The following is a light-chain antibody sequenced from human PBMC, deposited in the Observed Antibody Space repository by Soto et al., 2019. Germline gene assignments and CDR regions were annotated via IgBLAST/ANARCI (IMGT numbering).Light chain of an antibody. Sequence: QSALTQPASVSGSPGQSITISCTGTSRDVGGYNYVSWYQQHPGKAPKLVIYEVSNRPSGVSNRFSGSKSGNTASLTISGLQAEEEADYYCSSYTSSSTPYVFGTGTKLTVL. CDR2: EVS. CDR3: SSYTSSSTPYV. V-gene: IGLV2-14*01. J-gene: IGLJ1*01. CDR1: SRDVGGYNY.